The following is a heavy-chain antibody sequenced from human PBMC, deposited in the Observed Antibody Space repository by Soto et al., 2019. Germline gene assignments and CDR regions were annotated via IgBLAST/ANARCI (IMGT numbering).Heavy chain of an antibody. CDR3: ARDQRRRRFLEWLPSLY. Sequence: QVQLVQSGAEVKKPGASVKVSCKASGYTFTSYGISWVRQAPGQGLEWMGWISAYNGNTNYAQKLQGRVTMTTDTSTSTAYMELRSLRSDDTAVYYCARDQRRRRFLEWLPSLYWGQGTLVTVSS. J-gene: IGHJ4*02. V-gene: IGHV1-18*04. D-gene: IGHD3-3*01. CDR1: GYTFTSYG. CDR2: ISAYNGNT.